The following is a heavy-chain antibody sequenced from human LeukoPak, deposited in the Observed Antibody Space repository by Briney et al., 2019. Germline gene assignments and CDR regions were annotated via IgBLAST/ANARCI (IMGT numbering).Heavy chain of an antibody. V-gene: IGHV3-64*02. J-gene: IGHJ5*02. CDR2: INYKGGTT. CDR3: ARAITMVRGVIRNNWFDP. CDR1: GFTLSSFS. Sequence: PGGSLRLSCAASGFTLSSFSMHWVRQSPGRGLEYVSAINYKGGTTYYADSVKGRFTISRDNSKNTLYLQMNSLRAEDTAVYYCARAITMVRGVIRNNWFDPWGQGTLVTVSS. D-gene: IGHD3-10*01.